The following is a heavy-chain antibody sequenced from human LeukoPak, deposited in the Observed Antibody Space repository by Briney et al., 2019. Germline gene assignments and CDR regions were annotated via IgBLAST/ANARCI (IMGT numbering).Heavy chain of an antibody. J-gene: IGHJ6*03. CDR2: IYYSGST. Sequence: ASETLSLTCTVSGGSIISSSYYWGWIRQPPGKGLEWIGSIYYSGSTYYNPSLKSRVTISVYTSKNQFSLKLSSVTAADTAVYYCSRVYNYMDVWGKGTTVTVSS. CDR3: SRVYNYMDV. V-gene: IGHV4-39*01. CDR1: GGSIISSSYY.